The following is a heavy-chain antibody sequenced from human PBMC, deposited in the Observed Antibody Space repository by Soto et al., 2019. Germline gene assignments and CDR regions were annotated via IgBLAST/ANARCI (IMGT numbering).Heavy chain of an antibody. Sequence: SETLSLTCTVSGGSISSYYWSWIRQPPGKGLEWIGYIYYSGSTNYNPSLKSRVTISVDTSKNQFSLKLSSVTAADTAVYYCASIMGAIPFDYWGQGTLVTVSS. J-gene: IGHJ4*02. CDR1: GGSISSYY. V-gene: IGHV4-59*01. CDR3: ASIMGAIPFDY. D-gene: IGHD1-26*01. CDR2: IYYSGST.